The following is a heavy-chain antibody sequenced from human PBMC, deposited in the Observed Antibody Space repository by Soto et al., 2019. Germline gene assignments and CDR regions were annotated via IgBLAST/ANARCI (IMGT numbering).Heavy chain of an antibody. Sequence: QVQLVESGGGVVQPGRSLRLSCAASGFTFSSYAMHWVRQAPGKGLEWVAVISYDGSNKYYGDSVKGRFTISRDNSKNSLYLQMNRLRAEDTAVYYCARDRVTMVRGVIITRKGFDYWGQGTLVTVSS. CDR3: ARDRVTMVRGVIITRKGFDY. J-gene: IGHJ4*02. CDR2: ISYDGSNK. V-gene: IGHV3-30-3*01. CDR1: GFTFSSYA. D-gene: IGHD3-10*01.